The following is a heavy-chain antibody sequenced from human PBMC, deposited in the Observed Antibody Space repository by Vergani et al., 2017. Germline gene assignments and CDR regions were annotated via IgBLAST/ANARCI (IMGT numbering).Heavy chain of an antibody. CDR3: ARVELKVVPAAMSWYFDL. D-gene: IGHD2-2*01. J-gene: IGHJ2*01. CDR1: GFTFSDYY. Sequence: QVQLVESGGGLVKPGGSLRLSCAASGFTFSDYYMSWIRQAPGKGLAWVSYISSSSSYTNYADSVKGRFTISRDNAKNSLYLKMNSLRAEDTAVYYCARVELKVVPAAMSWYFDLWGRGTLVTVSS. V-gene: IGHV3-11*05. CDR2: ISSSSSYT.